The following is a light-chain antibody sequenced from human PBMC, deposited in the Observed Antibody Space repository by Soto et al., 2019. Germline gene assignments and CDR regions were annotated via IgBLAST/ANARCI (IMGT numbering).Light chain of an antibody. CDR2: GAS. CDR3: QQYGTSIT. V-gene: IGKV3-20*01. Sequence: EIVLTQSPGTLSLSPGERATLSCRASQSFSSSYLAWYQQKPGQAPRLLIYGASSRATGIPDRFSGSGSGTAFTVTISRLEPEDFAVYYCQQYGTSITFGQGTRLEI. CDR1: QSFSSSY. J-gene: IGKJ5*01.